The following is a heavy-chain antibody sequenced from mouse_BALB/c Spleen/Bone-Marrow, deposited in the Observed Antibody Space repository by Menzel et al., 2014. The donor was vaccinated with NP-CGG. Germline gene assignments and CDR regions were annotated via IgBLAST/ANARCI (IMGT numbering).Heavy chain of an antibody. CDR3: ARFSQLGLLAY. D-gene: IGHD3-1*01. J-gene: IGHJ3*01. CDR1: GYNFTSYW. CDR2: IYPGSGST. V-gene: IGHV1-55*01. Sequence: QVQLQQSGAELVEPGTSVKLSCKASGYNFTSYWINWVKLRPGQGLEWIGDIYPGSGSTNYNEKFESKATLTVDTSSSTAYMQLSSLASEDSALYYCARFSQLGLLAYWGQGTLVTVSA.